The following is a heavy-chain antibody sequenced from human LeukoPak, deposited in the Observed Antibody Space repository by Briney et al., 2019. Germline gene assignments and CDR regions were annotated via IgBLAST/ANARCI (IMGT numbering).Heavy chain of an antibody. CDR1: GYTFTGYY. V-gene: IGHV1-2*02. CDR2: INPNSGGT. J-gene: IGHJ5*02. D-gene: IGHD2-2*01. CDR3: ARDIVVVPAARFYSGYDTHIP. Sequence: ASVKVSCKASGYTFTGYYMHWVRQAPGQGLEWMGWINPNSGGTNYAQKFQGRVTMTRDTSISTAYMELSRLRSDDTAVYYCARDIVVVPAARFYSGYDTHIPWGQGTLVTVSS.